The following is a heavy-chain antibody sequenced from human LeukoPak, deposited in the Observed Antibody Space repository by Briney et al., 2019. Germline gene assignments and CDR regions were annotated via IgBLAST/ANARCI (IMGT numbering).Heavy chain of an antibody. CDR1: GFTFSSYS. J-gene: IGHJ4*02. CDR3: ARGGGYSYGSFDY. CDR2: ISSSSSYI. V-gene: IGHV3-21*01. D-gene: IGHD5-18*01. Sequence: GGSLRLSCAASGFTFSSYSMNWVRQAPGKGLEWVSSISSSSSYIYYADSVKGRFTISRDNSKNTLYLQMNSLRAEDTAVYYCARGGGYSYGSFDYWGQGTLVTVSS.